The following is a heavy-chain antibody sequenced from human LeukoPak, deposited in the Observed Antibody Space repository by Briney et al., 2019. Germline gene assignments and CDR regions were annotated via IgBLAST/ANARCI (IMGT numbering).Heavy chain of an antibody. CDR1: GFTFSHYS. CDR3: AKDQYGGNPQYYFDY. Sequence: GGSLRLSCAASGFTFSHYSMNWVRQAPGKGLDWVSAISGSGGNTYYADSVKGRFTISRDNSKNTLYLQMNSLRAEDTAVYYCAKDQYGGNPQYYFDYWGQGTLVTVSS. D-gene: IGHD4-23*01. V-gene: IGHV3-23*01. CDR2: ISGSGGNT. J-gene: IGHJ4*02.